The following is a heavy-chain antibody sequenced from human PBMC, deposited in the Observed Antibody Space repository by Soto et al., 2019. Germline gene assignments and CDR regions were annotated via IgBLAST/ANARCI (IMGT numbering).Heavy chain of an antibody. CDR3: ARATTVTDY. J-gene: IGHJ4*02. D-gene: IGHD4-17*01. V-gene: IGHV3-72*01. CDR2: TRNKANSHTT. CDR1: GFIFSDHY. Sequence: PGGSLRLSCAVSGFIFSDHYMDWVRQAPGKGLEWVGRTRNKANSHTTEYAASVKGRFTISRDDSKNSLYLQMNSLKIEDTAVYYCARATTVTDYWGQGTLVTVSS.